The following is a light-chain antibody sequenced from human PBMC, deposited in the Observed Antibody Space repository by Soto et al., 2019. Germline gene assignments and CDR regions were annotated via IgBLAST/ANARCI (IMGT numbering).Light chain of an antibody. V-gene: IGLV2-14*01. CDR1: SSDVGGYNS. Sequence: QSVLTQPASVSGSPGQSITISCTGTSSDVGGYNSVSWYRQDPGKAPKLIIYDVTYRPSGVSNRFSGSKSGNTASLTISGLQSEDEADYHCSSFTSSIADVFGTGTKATVL. J-gene: IGLJ1*01. CDR3: SSFTSSIADV. CDR2: DVT.